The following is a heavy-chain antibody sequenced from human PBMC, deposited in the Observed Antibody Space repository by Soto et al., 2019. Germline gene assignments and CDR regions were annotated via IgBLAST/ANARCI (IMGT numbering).Heavy chain of an antibody. CDR1: GGSISGSYYY. Sequence: PSETLSLTCAVSGGSISGSYYYWGWLRQSPGKGPEWIGSVFYTGFTSYNPSLESRVSVSVDTSKNQFSLKVSGVSAADTAVYYCAREGALKPFSSWGQGALVTVSS. V-gene: IGHV4-39*02. CDR3: AREGALKPFSS. J-gene: IGHJ5*02. CDR2: VFYTGFT.